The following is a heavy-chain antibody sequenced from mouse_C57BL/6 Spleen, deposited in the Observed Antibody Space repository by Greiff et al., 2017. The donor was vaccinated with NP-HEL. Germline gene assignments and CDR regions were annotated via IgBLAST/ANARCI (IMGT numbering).Heavy chain of an antibody. Sequence: EVKLQQPGPELVKPGASVKISCKASGYSFTDYNMNWVKQSNGKSLEWIGVINPNYGTTSYNQKFKGKATLTVDQSSSTAYMQLNSLTSEGSAVYYGARASDYYSSYGWFAYWGQGTLVTVSA. V-gene: IGHV1-39*01. CDR1: GYSFTDYN. CDR3: ARASDYYSSYGWFAY. J-gene: IGHJ3*01. D-gene: IGHD2-5*01. CDR2: INPNYGTT.